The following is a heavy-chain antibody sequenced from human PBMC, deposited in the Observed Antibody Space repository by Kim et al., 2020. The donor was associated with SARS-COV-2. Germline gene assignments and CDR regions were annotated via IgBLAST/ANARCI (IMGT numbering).Heavy chain of an antibody. CDR2: IYYSGST. J-gene: IGHJ4*02. D-gene: IGHD3-3*01. V-gene: IGHV4-31*03. Sequence: SETLSLTCTVSGGSISSGGYYWSWIRQHPGKGLEWIGYIYYSGSTYYNPSLKSRVTISVDTSKNQFSLKLSSVTAADTAVYYCARVAYDFWSGYPYYFDYWGQGTLVTVSS. CDR3: ARVAYDFWSGYPYYFDY. CDR1: GGSISSGGYY.